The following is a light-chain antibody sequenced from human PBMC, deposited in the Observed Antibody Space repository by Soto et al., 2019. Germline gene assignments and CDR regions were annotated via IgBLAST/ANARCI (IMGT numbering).Light chain of an antibody. CDR1: QGIRSE. J-gene: IGKJ1*01. CDR3: QNDNCAPWT. V-gene: IGKV1-27*01. CDR2: AAS. Sequence: MNEWPSPLSEAVRPKVTIPCRASQGIRSELGWYQQKPGKAPNLLIYAASTLQSGVPSRFTGSGSGTDFTLTISCLQPEDFATYYSQNDNCAPWTFGRGTKVEI.